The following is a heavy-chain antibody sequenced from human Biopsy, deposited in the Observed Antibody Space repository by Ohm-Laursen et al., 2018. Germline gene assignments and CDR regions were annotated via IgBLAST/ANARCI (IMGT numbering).Heavy chain of an antibody. J-gene: IGHJ6*02. CDR2: IVVGSGHT. CDR3: AATSTLYYYYAMDV. Sequence: ASVKVSCKASGLTFSSSAVQWVRQARGQRLEWIGWIVVGSGHTNYAQKFQERVTITRDMSTSTAYMELTSLRSEDTAVYYCAATSTLYYYYAMDVWDQGTTITVSS. CDR1: GLTFSSSA. V-gene: IGHV1-58*01.